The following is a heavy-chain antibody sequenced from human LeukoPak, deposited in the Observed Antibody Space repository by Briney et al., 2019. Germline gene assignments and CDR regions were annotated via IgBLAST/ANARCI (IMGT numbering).Heavy chain of an antibody. CDR3: ARDNYDGFDY. J-gene: IGHJ4*02. Sequence: PGGSLRLSCAASGFTFSNYWMHWVRQAPGKGLVWVSRISSDGSSTSYADSVKGRFTISRDNAKNTLYLQMNSLRAEDTAVYYCARDNYDGFDYWGQGTLVTVSS. CDR1: GFTFSNYW. D-gene: IGHD3-22*01. V-gene: IGHV3-74*01. CDR2: ISSDGSST.